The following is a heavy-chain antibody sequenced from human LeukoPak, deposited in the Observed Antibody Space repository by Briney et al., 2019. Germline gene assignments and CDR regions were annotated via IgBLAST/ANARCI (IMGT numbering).Heavy chain of an antibody. CDR3: ARDVLRYSSGWYHGDAFDI. D-gene: IGHD6-19*01. Sequence: GRSLRLSCAASGFTFSSYGMHWVRQAPGKGLEWVAVIWYDGSNKYYADSVKGRFTISRDNSKNTLYLQMNSLRAEDTAVYYCARDVLRYSSGWYHGDAFDIWGQGTMVTVSS. V-gene: IGHV3-33*01. CDR1: GFTFSSYG. CDR2: IWYDGSNK. J-gene: IGHJ3*02.